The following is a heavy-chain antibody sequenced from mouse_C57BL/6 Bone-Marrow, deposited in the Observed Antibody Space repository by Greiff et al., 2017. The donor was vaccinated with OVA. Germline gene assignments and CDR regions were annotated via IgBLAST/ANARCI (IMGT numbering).Heavy chain of an antibody. D-gene: IGHD4-1*01. Sequence: EVHLVESGGGLVQPGRSLRLSCATSGFTFSGSYMEWVRQAPGKGLEWIAASRNKANDYTTEYSAPVKGRFIVSRDTSQSILYLQMNALRAEDTAIYYCARDNWDWYFDVWGTGTTVTVSS. CDR2: SRNKANDYTT. J-gene: IGHJ1*03. CDR3: ARDNWDWYFDV. V-gene: IGHV7-1*01. CDR1: GFTFSGSY.